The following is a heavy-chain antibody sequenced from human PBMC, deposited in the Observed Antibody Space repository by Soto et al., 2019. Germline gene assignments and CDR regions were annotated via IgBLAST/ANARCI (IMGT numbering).Heavy chain of an antibody. CDR2: IIRIFGTA. CDR1: GGTFSSYA. D-gene: IGHD2-15*01. V-gene: IGHV1-69*06. J-gene: IGHJ6*02. Sequence: QVQLVQSGAEVKKPGSSVKVSCKASGGTFSSYAISWVRQAPGQGLQWMGGIIRIFGTANYAQKFQGRVRITADKFTGTAYMELSSLKSEDTAVYYCASQSGVVVVAATPPGYYYGMDVWGRGTTVTVCS. CDR3: ASQSGVVVVAATPPGYYYGMDV.